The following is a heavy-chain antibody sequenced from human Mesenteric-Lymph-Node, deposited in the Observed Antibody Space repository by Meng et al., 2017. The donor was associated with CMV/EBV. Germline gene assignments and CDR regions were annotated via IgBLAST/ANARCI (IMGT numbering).Heavy chain of an antibody. CDR2: IIPILGIA. D-gene: IGHD6-6*01. CDR1: GGTFSSYT. CDR3: ARVMATYSSSSSGFDY. Sequence: SVKVSCKASGGTFSSYTISWVRQAPGQGLEWMGRIIPILGIANYAQKFQGRVTITADKSTGTAYMELSSLRSEDTAVYYCARVMATYSSSSSGFDYWGQGTLVTVSS. J-gene: IGHJ4*02. V-gene: IGHV1-69*02.